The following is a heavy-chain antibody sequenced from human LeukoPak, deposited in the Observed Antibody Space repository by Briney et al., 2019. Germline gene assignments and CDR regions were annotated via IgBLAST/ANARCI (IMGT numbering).Heavy chain of an antibody. CDR2: MNPNSGNT. J-gene: IGHJ5*02. CDR3: ARDFSITGTTSYNWFDP. D-gene: IGHD1-20*01. V-gene: IGHV1-8*01. CDR1: GYTFTSYD. Sequence: ASVKVSCKASGYTFTSYDINWVRQATGQGLEWMGWMNPNSGNTGYAQKFQGRVTMTRNTSISTAYMELSSLRSEDTAVYYCARDFSITGTTSYNWFDPWGQGTLVTVSS.